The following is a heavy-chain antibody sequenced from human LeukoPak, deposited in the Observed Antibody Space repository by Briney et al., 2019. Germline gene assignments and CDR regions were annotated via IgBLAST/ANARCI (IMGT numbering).Heavy chain of an antibody. D-gene: IGHD2-15*01. CDR2: ISSSSTYI. V-gene: IGHV3-21*01. Sequence: GSLRLSCAASGFTFSSYAMNWVRQAPGKGLEWVSSISSSSTYIYYADSVKGRFTISRDNAKNSLSLQMNSLRAEDTAVYYCARDKGGYWYFDLWGRGTLVTVSS. J-gene: IGHJ2*01. CDR1: GFTFSSYA. CDR3: ARDKGGYWYFDL.